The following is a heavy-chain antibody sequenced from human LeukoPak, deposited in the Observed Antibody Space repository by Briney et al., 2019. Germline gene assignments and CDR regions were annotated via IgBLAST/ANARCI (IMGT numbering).Heavy chain of an antibody. Sequence: PGGSPRLSCAASGFTFSSYEMNWVRQAPGKGLEWVSYISSSGSTIYYADSVKGRFTISRDNAKNSLYLQMNSLRAEDTAVDYSASATTPPANTSIVVVTATCPGDYWGQGTLVTVSS. CDR2: ISSSGSTI. CDR1: GFTFSSYE. V-gene: IGHV3-48*03. D-gene: IGHD2-21*02. CDR3: ASATTPPANTSIVVVTATCPGDY. J-gene: IGHJ4*02.